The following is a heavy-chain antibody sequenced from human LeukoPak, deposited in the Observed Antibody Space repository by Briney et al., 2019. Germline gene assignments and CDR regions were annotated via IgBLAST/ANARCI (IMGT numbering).Heavy chain of an antibody. CDR1: GGSISSSSYY. CDR3: ARHLYDSSGYYGLDYFDY. Sequence: SETLSLTCTVSGGSISSSSYYWGWIRQPPGKGLERIGSIYYSGSTYYNPSLKSRVTISVATSKNQFSLKLSSVTAADTAVYYCARHLYDSSGYYGLDYFDYWGQGTLVTVSS. V-gene: IGHV4-39*01. J-gene: IGHJ4*02. D-gene: IGHD3-22*01. CDR2: IYYSGST.